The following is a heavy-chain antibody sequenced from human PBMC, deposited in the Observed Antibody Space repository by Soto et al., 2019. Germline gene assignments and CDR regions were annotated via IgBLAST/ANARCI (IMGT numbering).Heavy chain of an antibody. V-gene: IGHV3-33*01. CDR3: ARELGSDYDSSGSLDVDY. CDR2: IWYDGSNN. J-gene: IGHJ4*02. CDR1: GFTFSSYC. D-gene: IGHD3-22*01. Sequence: GGSLRLSCAASGFTFSSYCMHWVRQAPGKGLEWVAVIWYDGSNNYYADYVKGRFTIYRDNTKNTLYLQRNSLSAEDTAVHYCARELGSDYDSSGSLDVDYWGQGTLVTVSS.